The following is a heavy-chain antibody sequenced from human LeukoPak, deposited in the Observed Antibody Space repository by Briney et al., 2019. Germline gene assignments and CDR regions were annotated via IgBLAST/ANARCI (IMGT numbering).Heavy chain of an antibody. J-gene: IGHJ4*02. D-gene: IGHD5-18*01. CDR1: GGSISSSSYY. CDR3: ARDEAAMALFDY. Sequence: SETLSLTCTVSGGSISSSSYYWGWIRQPPGKGLEWIGSIYYSGRTYYNPSLKSRVTISVDTSKNQFSLKLSSVTAADTAVYYCARDEAAMALFDYWGQGTLVTVSS. CDR2: IYYSGRT. V-gene: IGHV4-39*02.